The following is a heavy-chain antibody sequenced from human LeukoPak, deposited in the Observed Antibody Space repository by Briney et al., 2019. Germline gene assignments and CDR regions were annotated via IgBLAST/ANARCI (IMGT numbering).Heavy chain of an antibody. D-gene: IGHD5-18*01. V-gene: IGHV3-7*05. CDR1: GFSFGSYW. Sequence: GGSLRLSCAASGFSFGSYWMSWVRQAPGKGLEWVANIKQDGSEKYYVDSVKGRFTISRDNAKNSLYLLMSSLRDEDTAVYYCARDSGYSYADDYWGQGTLVTVSS. CDR2: IKQDGSEK. J-gene: IGHJ4*02. CDR3: ARDSGYSYADDY.